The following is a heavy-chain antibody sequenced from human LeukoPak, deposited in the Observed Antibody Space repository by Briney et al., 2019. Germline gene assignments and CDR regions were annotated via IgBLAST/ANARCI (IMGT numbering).Heavy chain of an antibody. Sequence: SETLSLTCTVSGGSISSYYWSWIRQPPGKGLEWIGYIYYSGSTNYNPSLKSRVTISVDTSKNQFSLKLSSVTAADTAVYYCARSGGSYYKNAFDIWGQGTMATVSS. CDR3: ARSGGSYYKNAFDI. D-gene: IGHD1-26*01. J-gene: IGHJ3*02. CDR1: GGSISSYY. CDR2: IYYSGST. V-gene: IGHV4-59*01.